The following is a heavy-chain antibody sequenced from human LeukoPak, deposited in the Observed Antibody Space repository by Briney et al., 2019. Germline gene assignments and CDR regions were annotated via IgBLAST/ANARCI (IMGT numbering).Heavy chain of an antibody. V-gene: IGHV4-59*01. CDR2: IYYSGST. Sequence: SETLSLTCTVSGGSLSSYYWSWIRQPPGKGLEWIGYIYYSGSTNYNPSLKSRVTISVDTSKDQFSLKLSSVTAADTAVYYCARDLGPTYYDFWSGRQGIGMDVWGQGTTVTVSS. CDR1: GGSLSSYY. D-gene: IGHD3-3*01. J-gene: IGHJ6*02. CDR3: ARDLGPTYYDFWSGRQGIGMDV.